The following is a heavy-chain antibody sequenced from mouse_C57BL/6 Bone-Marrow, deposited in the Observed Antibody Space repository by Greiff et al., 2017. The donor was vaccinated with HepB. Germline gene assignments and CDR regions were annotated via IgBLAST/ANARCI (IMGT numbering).Heavy chain of an antibody. D-gene: IGHD2-2*01. J-gene: IGHJ4*01. V-gene: IGHV1-50*01. CDR3: ARGIYYGYYYAMDY. CDR2: IDPSDSYT. Sequence: QVQLQQPGAELVKPGASVKLSCKASGYTFTSYWMQWVKQRPGQGLEWIGEIDPSDSYTNYNQKFKGKATLTVDTSSSTAYLQLSSLTSDDSAVYYCARGIYYGYYYAMDYWGQGTSVTVSS. CDR1: GYTFTSYW.